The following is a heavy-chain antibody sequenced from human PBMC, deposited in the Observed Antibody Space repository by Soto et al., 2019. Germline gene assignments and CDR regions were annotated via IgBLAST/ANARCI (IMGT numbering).Heavy chain of an antibody. CDR2: INPNSGGV. J-gene: IGHJ4*02. CDR1: GYIFTGYF. CDR3: ARGGFTIFGVVPIPHFDY. D-gene: IGHD3-3*01. Sequence: GASVKFSCKASGYIFTGYFIHWVRQAPGQGLEWMGWINPNSGGVKYVEKFQGRVSVTRDTSISTVYMELSGLRSDDTAVYYCARGGFTIFGVVPIPHFDYWGQGTLVTVSS. V-gene: IGHV1-2*02.